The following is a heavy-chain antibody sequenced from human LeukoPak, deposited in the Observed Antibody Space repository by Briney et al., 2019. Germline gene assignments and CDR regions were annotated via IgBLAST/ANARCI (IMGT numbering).Heavy chain of an antibody. CDR2: ITWNSDTA. D-gene: IGHD6-19*01. CDR3: ARDGRDDSGWSPGAY. V-gene: IGHV3-20*04. Sequence: GGSLRLSCAASRFIFSSYGMSWVRQAPGKGLEWVSGITWNSDTAGYADSVKGRFTISRDNAKKSLYLQMNSLRADDTALYYCARDGRDDSGWSPGAYWGQGTLVTVSS. CDR1: RFIFSSYG. J-gene: IGHJ4*02.